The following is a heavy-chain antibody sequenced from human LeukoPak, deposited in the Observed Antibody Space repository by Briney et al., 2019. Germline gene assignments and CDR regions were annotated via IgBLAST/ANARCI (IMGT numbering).Heavy chain of an antibody. V-gene: IGHV1-2*02. Sequence: PLASVKVSCKASGYTFTGYYMHWVRQAPGQGLEWMGWINPNSGGTNYAQKFQGRVTMTRDTSISTAYMELSRLRSDDTAVYYCARDREADNWFDPWGQGTLVTVSS. CDR1: GYTFTGYY. CDR3: ARDREADNWFDP. J-gene: IGHJ5*02. CDR2: INPNSGGT.